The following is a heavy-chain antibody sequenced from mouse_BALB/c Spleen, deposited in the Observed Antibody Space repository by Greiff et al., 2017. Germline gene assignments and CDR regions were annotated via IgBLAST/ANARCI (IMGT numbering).Heavy chain of an antibody. CDR3: ARGGYRYPDYYAMDY. CDR2: INRNGGST. Sequence: DVKLVESGGGLVKPGGSLKLSCAASGFTFSSYGMSWVRQTPDKRLELVATINRNGGSTYYPDSVKGRFTISRDTAKNTLYLQMSSLRSEDTAMYYDARGGYRYPDYYAMDYWGQGTSVTVSS. CDR1: GFTFSSYG. V-gene: IGHV5-6-3*01. D-gene: IGHD2-14*01. J-gene: IGHJ4*01.